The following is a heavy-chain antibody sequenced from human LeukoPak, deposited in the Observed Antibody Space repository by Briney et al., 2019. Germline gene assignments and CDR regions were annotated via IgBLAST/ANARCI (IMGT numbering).Heavy chain of an antibody. CDR2: ISSSSSYI. V-gene: IGHV3-21*01. J-gene: IGHJ3*02. CDR3: ARSLWRQRGAFDI. CDR1: GFTFSSYS. D-gene: IGHD6-25*01. Sequence: GGSLRLSCAAFGFTFSSYSMNWVRQAPGKGLEWVSSISSSSSYIYYADSVKGRFTISRDNAKNSLYLQMNSLRAEDTAVYYCARSLWRQRGAFDIWGQGTMVTVSS.